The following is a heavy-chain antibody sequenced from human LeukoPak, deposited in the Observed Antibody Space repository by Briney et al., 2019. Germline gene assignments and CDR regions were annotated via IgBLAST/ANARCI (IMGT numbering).Heavy chain of an antibody. V-gene: IGHV4-34*01. CDR3: ATGGSIFGVDNDAFDI. CDR1: GGSFSGYY. CDR2: INHSGST. Sequence: PSETLSLTCAVYGGSFSGYYWSWIRQPPGKGLEWIGEINHSGSTNYNPSLKSRVTISVDTSKNQFSLKLTSVTAADTAVYYCATGGSIFGVDNDAFDIWGQGTMVTVSS. D-gene: IGHD3-3*01. J-gene: IGHJ3*02.